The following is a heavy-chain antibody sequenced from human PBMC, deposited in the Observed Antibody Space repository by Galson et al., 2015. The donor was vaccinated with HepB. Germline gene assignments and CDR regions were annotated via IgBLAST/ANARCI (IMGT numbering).Heavy chain of an antibody. CDR2: ISSSSSTI. CDR3: AKTLGRITMIVVVIQYYFDY. D-gene: IGHD3-22*01. CDR1: GFTFSSYS. V-gene: IGHV3-48*01. J-gene: IGHJ4*02. Sequence: SLRLSCAASGFTFSSYSMNWVRQAPGKGLEWVSYISSSSSTIYYADSVKGRFTISRDNSKNTLYLQMNSLRAEDTAVYYCAKTLGRITMIVVVIQYYFDYWGQGTLVTVSS.